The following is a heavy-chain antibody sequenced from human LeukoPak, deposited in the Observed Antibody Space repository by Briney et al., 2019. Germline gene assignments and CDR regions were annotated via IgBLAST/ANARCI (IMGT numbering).Heavy chain of an antibody. CDR1: GGSISSYY. J-gene: IGHJ4*02. CDR3: ARHRAAMVGGNYFDY. CDR2: IYYSGST. V-gene: IGHV4-59*08. Sequence: KSSETLSLTCTVSGGSISSYYWSWIRQPPGKGLEWIGYIYYSGSTNYNPSLKSRVTISVDTSKNQFSLKLSSVTAADTAVYYCARHRAAMVGGNYFDYWGQGTLVTVSS. D-gene: IGHD5-18*01.